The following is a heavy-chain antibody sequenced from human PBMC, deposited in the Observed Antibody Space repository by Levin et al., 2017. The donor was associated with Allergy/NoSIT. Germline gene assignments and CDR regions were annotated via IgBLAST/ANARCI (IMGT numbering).Heavy chain of an antibody. V-gene: IGHV3-74*01. Sequence: GGSLRLSCAASGFTFSTFGMYWVRQVPGRGRVWVSLLKGNGIDENYADSVKGRFTTSRDNAQNTVDLQMNSLRAEDTAVYYCGRGGVSGTVDYWGPGTLVTVSS. CDR3: GRGGVSGTVDY. CDR1: GFTFSTFG. D-gene: IGHD5/OR15-5a*01. J-gene: IGHJ4*02. CDR2: LKGNGIDE.